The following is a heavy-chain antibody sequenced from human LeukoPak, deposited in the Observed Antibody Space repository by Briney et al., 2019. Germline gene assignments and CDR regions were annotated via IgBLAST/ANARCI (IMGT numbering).Heavy chain of an antibody. Sequence: SETLSLTCTVSGYSISSGYYWGWIRQPPGKGLEWIGSIYHSGSTYYNPSLKSRVTISVDTSKNQFSLKLSSVTAADTAVYYCARGPLKRWLQLGNRYNWFDPWGQGTLVTVSS. V-gene: IGHV4-38-2*02. J-gene: IGHJ5*02. CDR3: ARGPLKRWLQLGNRYNWFDP. CDR2: IYHSGST. CDR1: GYSISSGYY. D-gene: IGHD5-24*01.